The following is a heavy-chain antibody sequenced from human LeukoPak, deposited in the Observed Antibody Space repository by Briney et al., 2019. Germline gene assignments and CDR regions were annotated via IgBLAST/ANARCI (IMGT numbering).Heavy chain of an antibody. CDR2: ISYDGSNK. Sequence: GGSLRLSCAASGFTFSSYAMHWVRQAPGKGLEWVAVISYDGSNKYYADSVKGRFAISRDNSKNTLYLQMNSLRAEDTAVYSCARGITIFGVVTRPDYWGQGTLVTVSS. J-gene: IGHJ4*02. V-gene: IGHV3-30*09. CDR1: GFTFSSYA. D-gene: IGHD3-3*01. CDR3: ARGITIFGVVTRPDY.